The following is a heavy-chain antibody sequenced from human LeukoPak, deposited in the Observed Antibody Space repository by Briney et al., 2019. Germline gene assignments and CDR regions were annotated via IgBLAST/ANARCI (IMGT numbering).Heavy chain of an antibody. D-gene: IGHD4-17*01. CDR2: IYTSGST. V-gene: IGHV4-4*07. Sequence: ASETLSLTCTVSGGSISSYYWSWIRQPAGKGLEWIGRIYTSGSTNYNPSLKSRVTISVDTSKNQFSLKLSSVTAADTAVYYCARERRDEDGDYYYYYYYMDVWGKGTTVTISS. J-gene: IGHJ6*03. CDR1: GGSISSYY. CDR3: ARERRDEDGDYYYYYYYMDV.